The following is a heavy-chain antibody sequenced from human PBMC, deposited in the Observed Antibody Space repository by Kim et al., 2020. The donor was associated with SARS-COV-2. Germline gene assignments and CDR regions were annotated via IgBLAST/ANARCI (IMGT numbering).Heavy chain of an antibody. V-gene: IGHV1-2*05. CDR1: GYTFTGYY. CDR2: INPNSGGT. Sequence: ASVKVSCKASGYTFTGYYMHWVRQAPGQGLEWMGRINPNSGGTNYAQKFQGRVTMTRDMSISTAYMELSRLRSDDTVVYYCARGGAVTTFYYYGMDVWGQGTTVTVSS. D-gene: IGHD4-17*01. CDR3: ARGGAVTTFYYYGMDV. J-gene: IGHJ6*02.